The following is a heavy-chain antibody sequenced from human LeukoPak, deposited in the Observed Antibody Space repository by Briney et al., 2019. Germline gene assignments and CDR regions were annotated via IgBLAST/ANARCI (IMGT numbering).Heavy chain of an antibody. J-gene: IGHJ6*03. Sequence: PGRSLRLSCAASGFTFDDYAMHWVRQAPGKGLVWVSGISWNSGSIGYADSVKGRFTISRDNAKNSLYLQMNSLRAEDTALYYCAKDSHPTRYYYYMDVWGKGTTVTVSS. D-gene: IGHD4-11*01. V-gene: IGHV3-9*01. CDR1: GFTFDDYA. CDR3: AKDSHPTRYYYYMDV. CDR2: ISWNSGSI.